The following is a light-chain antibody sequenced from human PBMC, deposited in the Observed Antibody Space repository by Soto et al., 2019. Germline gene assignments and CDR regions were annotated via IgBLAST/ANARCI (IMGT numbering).Light chain of an antibody. CDR2: GAS. J-gene: IGKJ2*01. CDR1: QSVSSSY. CDR3: QQYGSSPST. V-gene: IGKV3-20*01. Sequence: IVLTQSKGTLSLSPGERATLSCRASQSVSSSYLAGYPQKPDHAPRLLIYGASSRATGIPDRCSGSGSGTDFTLTISRLEPEDVAVYYCQQYGSSPSTFGQGTKLEIK.